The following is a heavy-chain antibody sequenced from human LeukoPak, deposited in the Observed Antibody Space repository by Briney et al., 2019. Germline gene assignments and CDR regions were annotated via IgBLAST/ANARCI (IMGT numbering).Heavy chain of an antibody. D-gene: IGHD2-2*01. J-gene: IGHJ3*02. CDR3: AKVIVSDDAFDI. V-gene: IGHV3-9*01. Sequence: PGGSLRLSCAPSGFTFDDYAMHWVRHARGKGLEWVSGISWNSGSIGYAHSVKGRFTISRDNAKNSLYLQMNSLRAEDTALYYCAKVIVSDDAFDIWGQGTMVTVSS. CDR2: ISWNSGSI. CDR1: GFTFDDYA.